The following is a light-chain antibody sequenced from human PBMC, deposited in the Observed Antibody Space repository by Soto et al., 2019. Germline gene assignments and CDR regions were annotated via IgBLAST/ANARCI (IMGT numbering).Light chain of an antibody. J-gene: IGKJ3*01. Sequence: EIVMTQSPATLSVSPGERATLSCRASQSVSSNLGWYQQKPGQAPRLLIYGASTRATGIPARFSGSGSGTEFTLTIRSLQSEYFAAYYCQQYNNWPGFTFGPGTKVNIK. V-gene: IGKV3-15*01. CDR1: QSVSSN. CDR2: GAS. CDR3: QQYNNWPGFT.